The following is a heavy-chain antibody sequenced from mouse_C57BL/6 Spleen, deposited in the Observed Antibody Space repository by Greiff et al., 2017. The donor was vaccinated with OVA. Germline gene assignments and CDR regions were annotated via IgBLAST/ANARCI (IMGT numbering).Heavy chain of an antibody. D-gene: IGHD1-1*01. CDR2: IYPGSGNT. Sequence: VHLVESGAELVRPGASVKLSCKASGYTFTDYYINWVKQRPGQGLEWIARIYPGSGNTYYNEKFKGKATLTAEKSSSTAYMQLSSLTSEDSAVYFCARWIYYYGSSYAMDYWGQGTSVTVSS. J-gene: IGHJ4*01. CDR3: ARWIYYYGSSYAMDY. V-gene: IGHV1-76*01. CDR1: GYTFTDYY.